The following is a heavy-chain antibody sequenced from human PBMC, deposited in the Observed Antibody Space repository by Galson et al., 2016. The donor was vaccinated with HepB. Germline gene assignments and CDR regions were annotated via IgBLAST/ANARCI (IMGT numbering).Heavy chain of an antibody. CDR1: GFNFISYG. D-gene: IGHD3-10*01. CDR2: TWFDENYK. CDR3: ARSREYFGSGSYLDY. Sequence: SLRLSCAASGFNFISYGMHWVRQAPGKGLEWVAVTWFDENYKDYAESVKGRITVSRDNTKNTLSLQLDNLRAEDTAVYHCARSREYFGSGSYLDYWGQGTLVLVSS. V-gene: IGHV3-33*01. J-gene: IGHJ4*02.